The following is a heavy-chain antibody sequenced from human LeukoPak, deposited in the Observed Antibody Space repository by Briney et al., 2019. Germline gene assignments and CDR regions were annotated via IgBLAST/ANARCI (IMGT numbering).Heavy chain of an antibody. V-gene: IGHV1-46*01. CDR3: ARARRGSSWPNYYFDY. Sequence: GASVKVSCKASGYTFTSYYMHWVRQASGQGLEWMGIINPSGGSTSYAQKFQGRVTMTRDTSTSTVYMELSSLRSEDTAVYYCARARRGSSWPNYYFDYWGQGTLVTVSS. J-gene: IGHJ4*02. CDR2: INPSGGST. CDR1: GYTFTSYY. D-gene: IGHD6-13*01.